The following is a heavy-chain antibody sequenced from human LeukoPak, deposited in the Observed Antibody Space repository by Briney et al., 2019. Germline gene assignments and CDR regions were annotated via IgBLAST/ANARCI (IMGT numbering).Heavy chain of an antibody. CDR1: GGTFSSYA. J-gene: IGHJ6*02. CDR3: AREAGTSYYYYYGMDV. CDR2: IIPILGIA. D-gene: IGHD1-1*01. Sequence: ASVKVSCKASGGTFSSYAICWVRQAPGQGLEWMGRIIPILGIANYAQKFQGRVTITADKSTSTAYMELSSLRSEDTAVYYCAREAGTSYYYYYGMDVWGQGTTVTVSS. V-gene: IGHV1-69*04.